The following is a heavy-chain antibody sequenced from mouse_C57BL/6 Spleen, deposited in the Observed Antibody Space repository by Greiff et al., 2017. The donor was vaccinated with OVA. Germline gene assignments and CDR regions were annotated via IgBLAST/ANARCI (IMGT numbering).Heavy chain of an antibody. J-gene: IGHJ1*03. Sequence: EVKLMESGPGLVKPSQSLSLTCSVTGYSITSGYYWNWIRQFPGNKLEWMGYISYDGSNNYNPSLKNRISITRDTSKNQFFLKLNSVTTEDTATYYCASSTVGGYFDVWGTGTTVTVSS. D-gene: IGHD1-1*01. V-gene: IGHV3-6*01. CDR3: ASSTVGGYFDV. CDR1: GYSITSGYY. CDR2: ISYDGSN.